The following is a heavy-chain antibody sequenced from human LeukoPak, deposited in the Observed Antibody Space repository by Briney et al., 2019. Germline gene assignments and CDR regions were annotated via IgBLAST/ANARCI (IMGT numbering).Heavy chain of an antibody. J-gene: IGHJ6*03. D-gene: IGHD6-13*01. Sequence: GGSLRLSCAASGFTFSSYEMNWVRQAPGKGLEWVSYISSSGSTIYYADSVKGRFTISRDNAKNSLYLQMNSLRAEDTAFYYCAILTAAAPYYYYYMDVWGKGTTVTVSS. CDR2: ISSSGSTI. CDR3: AILTAAAPYYYYYMDV. CDR1: GFTFSSYE. V-gene: IGHV3-48*03.